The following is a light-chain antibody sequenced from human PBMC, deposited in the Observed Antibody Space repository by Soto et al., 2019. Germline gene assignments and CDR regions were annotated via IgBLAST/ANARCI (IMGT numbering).Light chain of an antibody. CDR2: AAS. J-gene: IGKJ4*01. CDR3: QQFNVYPLT. CDR1: QGITDF. Sequence: DIQVTQSPSFLSASVGDRVTISCRASQGITDFLAWYQQKPGKAPKLLIYAASTLQSGVPSRFSGSASGTEFTLTISSLQPEDFATYFCQQFNVYPLTFGGGTMLEIK. V-gene: IGKV1-9*01.